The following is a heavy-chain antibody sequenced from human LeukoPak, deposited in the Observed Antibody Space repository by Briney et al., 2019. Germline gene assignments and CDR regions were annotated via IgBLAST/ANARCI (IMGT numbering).Heavy chain of an antibody. CDR3: AKVPRTATGTSNWFDP. Sequence: PGGSLRLSCAASGFTFSSYGMHWVRQAPGKGLEWVAFIRYDGSNKYSADSVKGRFTISRENSKNTLYLQMTSLRAEDTAVYYCAKVPRTATGTSNWFDPWGQGTLVTVSS. D-gene: IGHD1-1*01. J-gene: IGHJ5*02. V-gene: IGHV3-30*02. CDR2: IRYDGSNK. CDR1: GFTFSSYG.